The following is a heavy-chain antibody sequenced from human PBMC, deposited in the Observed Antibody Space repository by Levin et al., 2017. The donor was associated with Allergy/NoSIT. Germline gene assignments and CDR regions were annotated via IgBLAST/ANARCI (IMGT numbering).Heavy chain of an antibody. J-gene: IGHJ4*02. CDR1: GYTFTNYG. Sequence: ASVKVSCRASGYTFTNYGVSWVRQAPGQGLEWVGWVSAHSGNKNYAQKFQGRVTMTTDTSTSTAYMELRSLRSDDTAIYSCARTRIEVAVKFDYWGQGTLVTVSS. CDR3: ARTRIEVAVKFDY. D-gene: IGHD6-19*01. V-gene: IGHV1-18*01. CDR2: VSAHSGNK.